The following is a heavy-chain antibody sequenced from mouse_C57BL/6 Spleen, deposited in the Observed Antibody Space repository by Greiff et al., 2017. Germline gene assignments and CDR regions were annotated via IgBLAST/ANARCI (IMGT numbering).Heavy chain of an antibody. V-gene: IGHV1-19*01. CDR1: GYTFTDYY. J-gene: IGHJ4*01. Sequence: EVQVVEPGPVLVKPGASVKMSCKASGYTFTDYYMNWVKQSHGKSLEWIGVINPYNGGTRYNQKFKGKATLTVDKSSSTAYMELNSLTSEDSAVYYCARRRPYAMDYWGQGTSVTVSS. CDR2: INPYNGGT. CDR3: ARRRPYAMDY.